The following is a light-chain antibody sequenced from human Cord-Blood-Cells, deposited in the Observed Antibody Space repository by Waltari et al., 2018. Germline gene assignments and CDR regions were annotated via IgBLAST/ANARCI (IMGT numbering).Light chain of an antibody. CDR3: SSYTSSSTLV. CDR1: RSDVGGYTY. V-gene: IGLV2-14*01. J-gene: IGLJ2*01. Sequence: QSALTQPASETGSPGQSIAIPCTGTRSDVGGYTYVSWYQQHPGKAPKLMIYDVSNRPSGVSNRFSGSKSGNTASLTISGLQAEDEADYYCSSYTSSSTLVFGGGTKLTVL. CDR2: DVS.